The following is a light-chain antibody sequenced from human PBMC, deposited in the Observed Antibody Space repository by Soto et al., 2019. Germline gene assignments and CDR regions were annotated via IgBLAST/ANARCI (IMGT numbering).Light chain of an antibody. CDR2: EVS. J-gene: IGLJ2*01. Sequence: QSVLTQPASVSGSPGQSITISCTGTSSDVGSYNLVSWYQQHPGKAPKLMIYEVSKRPSGVSNRFSGSKSGNTASLTISGLQDEDEADYYCCSYAGSSTPWVFGGGTKVTVL. V-gene: IGLV2-23*02. CDR3: CSYAGSSTPWV. CDR1: SSDVGSYNL.